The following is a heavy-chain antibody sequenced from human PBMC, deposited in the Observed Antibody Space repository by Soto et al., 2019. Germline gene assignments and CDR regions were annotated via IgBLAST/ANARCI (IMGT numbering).Heavy chain of an antibody. CDR2: ISGSGGST. CDR1: GFTFSSYA. CDR3: AKDLYDILTGYYHPYYFDY. D-gene: IGHD3-9*01. J-gene: IGHJ4*02. V-gene: IGHV3-23*01. Sequence: VQLLESGGGLVQPGGSLRLSCAASGFTFSSYAMSWVRQAPGKGLEWVSAISGSGGSTYYADSVKGRFTISRDNSKNTLYLQMNSLRAEDTAVYYCAKDLYDILTGYYHPYYFDYWGQGTLVTVSS.